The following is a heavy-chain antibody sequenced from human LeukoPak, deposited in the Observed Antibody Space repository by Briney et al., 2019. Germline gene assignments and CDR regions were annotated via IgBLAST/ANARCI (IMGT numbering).Heavy chain of an antibody. CDR1: GFTFSSYA. V-gene: IGHV3-23*01. D-gene: IGHD5-18*01. CDR3: AKAWVDTAFITYFDP. J-gene: IGHJ5*02. CDR2: ISGSGGST. Sequence: GGSLRLSCAASGFTFSSYAMSWVRQAPGKGLEWVSAISGSGGSTYYADSVKGRFTISRDNSKNTLYLQMNSLRPEDTALYYCAKAWVDTAFITYFDPWGQGALVTVSS.